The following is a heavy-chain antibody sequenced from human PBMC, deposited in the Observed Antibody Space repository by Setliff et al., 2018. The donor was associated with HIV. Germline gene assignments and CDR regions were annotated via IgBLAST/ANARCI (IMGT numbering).Heavy chain of an antibody. CDR3: ARGYCGGGICYSPNWLDP. V-gene: IGHV1-3*01. CDR2: INLVTGKT. D-gene: IGHD2-15*01. CDR1: GYTFSSSHD. Sequence: ASVKVSCKPSGYTFSSSHDLHWVRQVPGQGLEWMGWINLVTGKTAYLQKFQGRVTITRDTSASTASTAYMEVRSLTSDDTAVYYCARGYCGGGICYSPNWLDPWGQGTLVTVSS. J-gene: IGHJ5*02.